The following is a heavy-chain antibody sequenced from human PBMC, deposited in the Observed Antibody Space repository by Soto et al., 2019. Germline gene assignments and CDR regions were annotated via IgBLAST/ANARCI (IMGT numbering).Heavy chain of an antibody. D-gene: IGHD1-26*01. J-gene: IGHJ6*02. CDR2: IKRGGSPV. Sequence: PGGSLRLSCAASGFTLSDYHMSWIRQAPGKGLEWVSYIKRGGSPVYYAESVKGRFTISRDNIKNSLYLQMSSLGVEDTAVYYCARRIAGGTGHAMDVWGQGIMVTVSS. V-gene: IGHV3-11*01. CDR1: GFTLSDYH. CDR3: ARRIAGGTGHAMDV.